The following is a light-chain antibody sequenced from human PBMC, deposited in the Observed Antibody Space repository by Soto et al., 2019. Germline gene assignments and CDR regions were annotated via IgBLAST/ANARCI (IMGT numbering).Light chain of an antibody. J-gene: IGKJ4*01. CDR3: QQLNSYPSS. CDR1: QGISSY. V-gene: IGKV1-9*01. CDR2: PAS. Sequence: DIQLTQSPSFLSASVGDRVTITCRASQGISSYLAWYQQKPGKAPKLLIYPASTLQSGVPSRFSGSGSGTEFTLTIRSLQPEDFATYYCQQLNSYPSSFGGGTKVEIK.